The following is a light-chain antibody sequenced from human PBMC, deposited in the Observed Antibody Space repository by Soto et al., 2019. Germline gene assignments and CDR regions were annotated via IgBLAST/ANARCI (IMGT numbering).Light chain of an antibody. CDR2: GAS. J-gene: IGKJ1*01. CDR3: QQYDNYRT. CDR1: QSVRSN. V-gene: IGKV3-15*01. Sequence: EIVMTQSPATLSASPGERATLSCRASQSVRSNLAWYQQKPGQAPRLLIYGASTRATGIPARFSGSGSGTEFTLTISSLQPDDFATYYCQQYDNYRTFGQGTKVDIK.